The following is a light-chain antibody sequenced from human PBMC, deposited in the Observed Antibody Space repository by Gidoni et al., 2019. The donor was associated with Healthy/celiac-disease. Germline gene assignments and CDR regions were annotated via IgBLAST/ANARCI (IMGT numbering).Light chain of an antibody. J-gene: IGKJ5*01. CDR3: QQYDNLPIT. V-gene: IGKV1-33*01. CDR1: QDISNY. CDR2: DAS. Sequence: DIQMTQSPSSLSASVGDRVTITCQASQDISNYLNWYQQKPGKAPKLLIYDASNLETGVASRFSGSGSGTDFTFTISSLQPEDIATYYCQQYDNLPITFGQXTRLEIK.